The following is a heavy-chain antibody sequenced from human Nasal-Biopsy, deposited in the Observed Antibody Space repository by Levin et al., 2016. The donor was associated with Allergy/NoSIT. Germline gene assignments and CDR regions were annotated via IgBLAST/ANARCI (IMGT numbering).Heavy chain of an antibody. D-gene: IGHD3-22*01. CDR1: GFSFKSYG. Sequence: GGSLRLSCAASGFSFKSYGMTWVRQSPGKGLTWVAGINHSGSGTYYADSVKGRFAISRDNSMDTLYLQMTSLRVEDTALYYCAKVTRAIEWELLRADGFDVWGQGTMVTVSS. J-gene: IGHJ3*01. CDR3: AKVTRAIEWELLRADGFDV. V-gene: IGHV3-23*05. CDR2: INHSGSGT.